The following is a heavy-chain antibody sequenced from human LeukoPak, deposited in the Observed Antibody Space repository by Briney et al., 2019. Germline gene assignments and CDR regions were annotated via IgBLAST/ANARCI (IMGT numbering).Heavy chain of an antibody. D-gene: IGHD6-19*01. CDR1: GFTFSSYA. V-gene: IGHV3-64*01. Sequence: GGSLRLSCAASGFTFSSYAMHWVRQAPGKGLEYVSAISSNGGSTYYANSVKGRFTISRDNSKNTLYLQMGSLRAEDMAVYYCARGAGYRCGAGAFDIWGQGTMVTVSS. CDR2: ISSNGGST. CDR3: ARGAGYRCGAGAFDI. J-gene: IGHJ3*02.